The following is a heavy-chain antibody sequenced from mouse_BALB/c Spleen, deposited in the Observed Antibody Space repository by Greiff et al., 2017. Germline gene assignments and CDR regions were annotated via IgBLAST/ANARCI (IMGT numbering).Heavy chain of an antibody. V-gene: IGHV3-2*02. CDR1: GYSITSDYA. Sequence: EVKLVESGPGLVKPSQSLSLTCTVTGYSITSDYAWNWIRQFPGNKLEWMGYISYSGSTSYNPSLKSRISITRDTSKNQFFLQLNSVTTEDTATYYCARGDYGFDYWGQGTTLTVSS. CDR3: ARGDYGFDY. J-gene: IGHJ2*01. CDR2: ISYSGST. D-gene: IGHD1-1*02.